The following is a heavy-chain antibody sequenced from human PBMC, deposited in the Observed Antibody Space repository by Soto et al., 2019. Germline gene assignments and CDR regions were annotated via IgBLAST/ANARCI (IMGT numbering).Heavy chain of an antibody. CDR2: IYPGDSDT. J-gene: IGHJ6*02. CDR1: GYSFTSYW. D-gene: IGHD3-16*01. Sequence: GESLKISCKGSGYSFTSYWIGWVRQMPGKGLEWMGIIYPGDSDTRYSPSFQGQVTISADKSISTAYLQWSSLKASDTAMYYCARAYCALRYCSYGMDVWGQGTMVTVSS. V-gene: IGHV5-51*01. CDR3: ARAYCALRYCSYGMDV.